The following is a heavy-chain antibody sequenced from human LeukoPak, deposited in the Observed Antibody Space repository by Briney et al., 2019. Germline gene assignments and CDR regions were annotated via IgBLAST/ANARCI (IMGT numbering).Heavy chain of an antibody. CDR2: INPNSGGT. V-gene: IGHV1-2*02. CDR3: ARHPNLDY. Sequence: ASVKVSGKASGYTFTDYYIHWVRQAPGQGLEWMGWINPNSGGTSYAQKFQDRVTLTRDTSIRTAYMELSRLTSDDTAVYYCARHPNLDYWGQGTLVFVSS. CDR1: GYTFTDYY. J-gene: IGHJ4*02.